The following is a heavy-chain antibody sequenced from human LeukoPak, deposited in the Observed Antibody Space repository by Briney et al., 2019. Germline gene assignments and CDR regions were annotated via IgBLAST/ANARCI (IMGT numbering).Heavy chain of an antibody. J-gene: IGHJ5*02. CDR2: MNPNNGNT. CDR3: VRDGEGVAISVNYWFDP. D-gene: IGHD3-10*01. Sequence: GASVKVSCKASGFRFTSYDINWVRQASGQGFEWMGWMNPNNGNTGYAQKFQGRVTMTRDTSISTAYMELWDLTSEDTAVYYCVRDGEGVAISVNYWFDPWGQGTLVTVSS. V-gene: IGHV1-8*01. CDR1: GFRFTSYD.